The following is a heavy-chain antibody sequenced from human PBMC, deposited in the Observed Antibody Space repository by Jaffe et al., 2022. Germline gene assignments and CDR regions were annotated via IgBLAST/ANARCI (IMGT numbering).Heavy chain of an antibody. V-gene: IGHV5-51*03. Sequence: EVQLVQSGAEVKKPGESLKISCKGSGYSFTSYWIGWVRQMPGKGLEWMGIIYPGDSDTRYSPSFQGQVTISADKSISTAYLQWSSLKASDTAMYYCVRSGYSYGLNDAFDIWGQGTMVTVSS. J-gene: IGHJ3*02. D-gene: IGHD5-18*01. CDR3: VRSGYSYGLNDAFDI. CDR1: GYSFTSYW. CDR2: IYPGDSDT.